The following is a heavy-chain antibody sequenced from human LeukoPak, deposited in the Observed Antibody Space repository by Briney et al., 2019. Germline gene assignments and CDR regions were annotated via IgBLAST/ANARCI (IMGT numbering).Heavy chain of an antibody. J-gene: IGHJ4*02. CDR2: IYYSGST. Sequence: PSQTLSLTCTVSGGSISSYYWSWIRQPPGKGLEWIGYIYYSGSTNYNPSLKSRVTISVDTSKNQFSLKLSSVTAADTAVYFCARRHVEYSSSSDPYYFDYWGQGTLVTVSS. CDR1: GGSISSYY. CDR3: ARRHVEYSSSSDPYYFDY. D-gene: IGHD6-6*01. V-gene: IGHV4-59*01.